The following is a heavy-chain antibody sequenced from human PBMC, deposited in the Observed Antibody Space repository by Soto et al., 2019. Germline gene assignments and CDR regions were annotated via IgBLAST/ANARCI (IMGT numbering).Heavy chain of an antibody. V-gene: IGHV3-21*01. J-gene: IGHJ4*02. CDR2: ISSSSSYI. Sequence: EVQLVESGGGLVKPGGSLRLSCAASGFTFSSYSMNWVRQAPGKGLEWVSPISSSSSYIYYADSGKGRFTISRDNAKNSLYLQMNSLRAEDTAVYYCARDQPGYSYGYGLGYWGQGTLVTVSS. CDR1: GFTFSSYS. D-gene: IGHD5-18*01. CDR3: ARDQPGYSYGYGLGY.